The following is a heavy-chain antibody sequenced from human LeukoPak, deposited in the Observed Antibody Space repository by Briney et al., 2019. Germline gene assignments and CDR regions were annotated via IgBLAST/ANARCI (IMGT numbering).Heavy chain of an antibody. CDR3: ARRIFQGSSGWYLFDY. Sequence: GGSLRLSCAASGFTFNTYAMHWVRQAAGMGLEWVAVISSAGSTKYYADSVKGRFTVSRDNSENTLYLQMNSLRAEDTAVYYCARRIFQGSSGWYLFDYWGQGTLVTVSS. D-gene: IGHD6-19*01. V-gene: IGHV3-30-3*01. CDR1: GFTFNTYA. J-gene: IGHJ4*02. CDR2: ISSAGSTK.